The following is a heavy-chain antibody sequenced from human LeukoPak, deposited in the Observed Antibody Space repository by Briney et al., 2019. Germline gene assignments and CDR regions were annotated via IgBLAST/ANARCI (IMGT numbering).Heavy chain of an antibody. Sequence: PGGSLRLSCAASGFTFDDYGMSWVRQAPGKGLEWVSGINWNGGSTGYADSVKGRFTISRDNAKNSLYLQMNSLRAEDTALYYCARLGPNSGSYYYYYYYMDVWGKGTTVTVSS. CDR2: INWNGGST. D-gene: IGHD1-26*01. CDR1: GFTFDDYG. CDR3: ARLGPNSGSYYYYYYYMDV. V-gene: IGHV3-20*04. J-gene: IGHJ6*03.